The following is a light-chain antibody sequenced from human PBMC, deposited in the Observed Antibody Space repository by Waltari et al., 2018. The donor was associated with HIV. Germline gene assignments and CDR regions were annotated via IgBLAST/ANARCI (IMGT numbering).Light chain of an antibody. CDR3: MQALQTPKT. J-gene: IGKJ1*01. CDR1: QSLLHSNGYNY. V-gene: IGKV2-28*01. CDR2: LGS. Sequence: VMTQSPLSLPVTPGEPASISCRSSQSLLHSNGYNYLDWYLQKPGQSPQLLIYLGSNRASGVPDRFSGSGSGTDFTLKISRVEAEDVGVYYCMQALQTPKTCGQGTKVEIK.